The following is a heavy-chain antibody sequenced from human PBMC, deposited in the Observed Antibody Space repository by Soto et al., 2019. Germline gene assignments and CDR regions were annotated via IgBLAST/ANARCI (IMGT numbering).Heavy chain of an antibody. Sequence: QVQLVQSGAEVKKPGASVKVSCKASGYTFTGYYMHWVRQAPGQGLEWMGWINPNSGGTNYAQKFQGWVTMTRDTSISTAYMELGRLRSDDTAVYYCARVSRRRYYYDSSGYDYFDYWGQGTLVTVSS. CDR2: INPNSGGT. J-gene: IGHJ4*02. CDR1: GYTFTGYY. CDR3: ARVSRRRYYYDSSGYDYFDY. D-gene: IGHD3-22*01. V-gene: IGHV1-2*04.